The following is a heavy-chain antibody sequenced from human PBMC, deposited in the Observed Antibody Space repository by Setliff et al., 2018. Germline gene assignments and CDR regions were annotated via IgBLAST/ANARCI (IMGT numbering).Heavy chain of an antibody. CDR3: ARAGPTVTFFRVLVISWWDP. Sequence: SETLSLTCAVYGGSFSGYYWSWIRQPPGKGLEWIGEINHSGSTNYNPSLKSRVTISVDTSKNQFSLNLNSVTAADTATYYCARAGPTVTFFRVLVISWWDPWGQGSLVTVSS. D-gene: IGHD3-3*01. V-gene: IGHV4-34*01. CDR2: INHSGST. J-gene: IGHJ5*02. CDR1: GGSFSGYY.